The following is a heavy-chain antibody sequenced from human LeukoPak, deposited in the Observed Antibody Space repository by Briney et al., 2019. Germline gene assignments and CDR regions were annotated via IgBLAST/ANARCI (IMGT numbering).Heavy chain of an antibody. Sequence: PGGSLRLSCAASGFTFTSYAMRWVRQAPGKGLKWVSAASGGGGSTFYADSGKGRFTISRDTSKNSLYLQRISLRAEDTAVYYCAKDRDLTGDRKPGYFDCWGQGTLVTVSS. V-gene: IGHV3-23*01. CDR1: GFTFTSYA. CDR2: ASGGGGST. CDR3: AKDRDLTGDRKPGYFDC. J-gene: IGHJ4*02. D-gene: IGHD7-27*01.